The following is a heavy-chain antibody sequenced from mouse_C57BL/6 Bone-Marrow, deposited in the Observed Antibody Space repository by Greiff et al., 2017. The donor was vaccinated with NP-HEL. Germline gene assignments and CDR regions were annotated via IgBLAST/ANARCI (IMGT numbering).Heavy chain of an antibody. D-gene: IGHD1-1*01. CDR2: ISSGGDYI. Sequence: EVKVVESGVGLVKPGGSLKLSCAASGFTFSSYAMSWVRQTPEKRLEWVAYISSGGDYIYYADTVKGRFTISRDNARNTLYLQMSSLKSEDTAMYYCTRDQNYGSETWFAYWGQGTLVTVSA. CDR3: TRDQNYGSETWFAY. CDR1: GFTFSSYA. J-gene: IGHJ3*01. V-gene: IGHV5-9-1*02.